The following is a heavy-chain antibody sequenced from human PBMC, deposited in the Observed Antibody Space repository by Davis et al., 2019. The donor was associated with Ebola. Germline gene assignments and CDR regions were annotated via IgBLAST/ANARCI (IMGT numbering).Heavy chain of an antibody. Sequence: SLKISCAASGFTFDDYAMHWVRQAPGKGLEWVSGISWNSGSIGYADSVKGRFTISRDNAKNSLYLQMNSLRAEDTALYYCAKAPSHYYYYYGMDVWGKGTTVTVSS. J-gene: IGHJ6*04. V-gene: IGHV3-9*01. CDR2: ISWNSGSI. CDR3: AKAPSHYYYYYGMDV. D-gene: IGHD6-6*01. CDR1: GFTFDDYA.